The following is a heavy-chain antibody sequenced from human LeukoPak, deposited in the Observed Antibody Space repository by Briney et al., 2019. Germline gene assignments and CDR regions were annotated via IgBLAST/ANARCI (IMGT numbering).Heavy chain of an antibody. V-gene: IGHV4-34*01. Sequence: PSETLSLTCAVYGGSFSGYYWSWIRQPPGKGLEWIGEINHSGGTNYNPSLKSRVTISVDRSKNQFSLKPSSVTAADTAVYYCARVHQPWEWELREFDYWGQGTLVTVSS. CDR2: INHSGGT. CDR1: GGSFSGYY. CDR3: ARVHQPWEWELREFDY. D-gene: IGHD1-26*01. J-gene: IGHJ4*02.